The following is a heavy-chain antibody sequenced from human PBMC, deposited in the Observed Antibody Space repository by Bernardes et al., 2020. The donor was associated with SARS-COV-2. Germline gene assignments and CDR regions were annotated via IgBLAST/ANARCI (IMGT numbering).Heavy chain of an antibody. Sequence: GGSLRLSCAASGFTFSSYWMHWVRQAPGKGLVWVSRINGDRSTTTYADSVKGRFTISRDNAKNTLYLQMNSLRAEDTAVYFCVRGPSDGHGRFEYWGQGTLGTVSS. CDR2: INGDRSTT. CDR3: VRGPSDGHGRFEY. J-gene: IGHJ4*02. V-gene: IGHV3-74*01. CDR1: GFTFSSYW.